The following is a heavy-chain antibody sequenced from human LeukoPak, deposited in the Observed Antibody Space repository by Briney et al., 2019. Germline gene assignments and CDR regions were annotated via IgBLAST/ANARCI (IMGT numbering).Heavy chain of an antibody. V-gene: IGHV3-66*01. Sequence: PGGSLRLSCAASRFTFSSYAMSWVRQAPGKGLEWVSVVFSDGRTYYADSVKGRFIISRDTSKNTVHLQMNSLRAEDTAVYYCARVGGSGTYYYYFNSWGLGTLVTVSS. CDR3: ARVGGSGTYYYYFNS. CDR2: VFSDGRT. J-gene: IGHJ4*02. D-gene: IGHD3-22*01. CDR1: RFTFSSYA.